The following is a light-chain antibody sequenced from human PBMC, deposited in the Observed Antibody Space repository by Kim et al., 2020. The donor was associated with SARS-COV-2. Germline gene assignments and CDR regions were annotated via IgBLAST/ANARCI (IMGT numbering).Light chain of an antibody. CDR3: QQYSDLPIT. Sequence: ASVGDRDTMTCRASQGIRNYLAWFQQKPGRAPKSLIYGASTLQRGVPSKFGGSGSGTDFTLTISSLQPEDFATYYCQQYSDLPITFGQGTRLEIK. CDR2: GAS. J-gene: IGKJ5*01. V-gene: IGKV1-16*02. CDR1: QGIRNY.